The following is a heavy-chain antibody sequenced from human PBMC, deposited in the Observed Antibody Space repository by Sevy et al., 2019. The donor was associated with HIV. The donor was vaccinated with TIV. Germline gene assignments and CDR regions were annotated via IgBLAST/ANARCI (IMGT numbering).Heavy chain of an antibody. Sequence: GGSLRLSCAVSGFTFSSYSMNWVRQAPGKGPEWVSSISSSSNYIYYADSVKGRFTISRDNAKDSLFLQMNRLRAEDTAIYYCARGYCSGTSCSSGRAWVAFDIWGQGTMVTVSS. D-gene: IGHD2-15*01. J-gene: IGHJ3*02. CDR1: GFTFSSYS. V-gene: IGHV3-21*01. CDR2: ISSSSNYI. CDR3: ARGYCSGTSCSSGRAWVAFDI.